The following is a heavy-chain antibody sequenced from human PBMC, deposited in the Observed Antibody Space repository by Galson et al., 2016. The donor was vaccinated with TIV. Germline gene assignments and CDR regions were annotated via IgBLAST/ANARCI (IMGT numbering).Heavy chain of an antibody. V-gene: IGHV1-3*01. CDR3: ARPPYCGGDCYKYDY. D-gene: IGHD2-21*01. CDR1: GYTLTIYA. Sequence: SVKVSCKASGYTLTIYAMHWVRQAPGQRLEWMGWINAGNGKTKYSQKFQGGLTITRDTSASTAYMELSSLRSDDTAVYYCARPPYCGGDCYKYDYWGQGTLVTVSS. CDR2: INAGNGKT. J-gene: IGHJ4*02.